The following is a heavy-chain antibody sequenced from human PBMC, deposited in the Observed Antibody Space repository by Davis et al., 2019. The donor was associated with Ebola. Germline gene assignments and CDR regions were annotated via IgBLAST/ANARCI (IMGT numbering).Heavy chain of an antibody. Sequence: ASVKVSCKASGYTFTSYAMNWVRQAPGQGLEWMGWISAYNGNTNYAQKLQGRVTMTTDTSTSTAYMELRSLRSDDTAVYYCARAVVPAATFDYWGQGALVTVSS. V-gene: IGHV1-18*01. CDR3: ARAVVPAATFDY. J-gene: IGHJ4*02. CDR2: ISAYNGNT. D-gene: IGHD2-2*01. CDR1: GYTFTSYA.